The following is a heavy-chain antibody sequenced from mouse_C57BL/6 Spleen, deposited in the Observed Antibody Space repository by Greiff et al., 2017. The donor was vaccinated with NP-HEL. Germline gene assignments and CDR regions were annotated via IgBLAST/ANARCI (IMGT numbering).Heavy chain of an antibody. CDR2: ISDGGSYT. V-gene: IGHV5-4*01. CDR1: GFTFSSYA. Sequence: EVMLVESGGGLVKPGGSLKLSCAASGFTFSSYAMSWVRQTPEKRLEWVATISDGGSYTYYPDNVKGRFTISRDNAKNNLYLQMSHLKSEDTAMYYCAREGTTVVSYAMDYWGQGTSVTVSS. D-gene: IGHD1-1*01. J-gene: IGHJ4*01. CDR3: AREGTTVVSYAMDY.